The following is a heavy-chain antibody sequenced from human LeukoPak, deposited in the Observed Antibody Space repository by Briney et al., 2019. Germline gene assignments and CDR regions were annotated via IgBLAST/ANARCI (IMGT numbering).Heavy chain of an antibody. CDR3: ARDNRGVSYYYMDV. CDR2: IYSGGST. V-gene: IGHV3-66*01. CDR1: GFTVSSNY. Sequence: GGSLRLSCAASGFTVSSNYMSWVRRAPGKGLEGVAVIYSGGSTYYADSVKGRFTISRDNSKNTLYLQMSSLRAEDTAVYYCARDNRGVSYYYMDVWGKGTTVTISS. J-gene: IGHJ6*03. D-gene: IGHD3-10*01.